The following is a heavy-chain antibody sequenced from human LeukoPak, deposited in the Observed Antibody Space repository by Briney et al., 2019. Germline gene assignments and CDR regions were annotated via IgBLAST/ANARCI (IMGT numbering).Heavy chain of an antibody. CDR2: IYYSGST. Sequence: SETLSLTCTVSGGSISSYYWSWIRQPPGKGLEWIGYIYYSGSTNYNPSLKSRVTISVDTSKNQFSLKLSSVTAADTAVYYCAREGVRGVPFDYWGRGTLVTASS. V-gene: IGHV4-59*01. J-gene: IGHJ4*02. CDR1: GGSISSYY. CDR3: AREGVRGVPFDY. D-gene: IGHD3-10*01.